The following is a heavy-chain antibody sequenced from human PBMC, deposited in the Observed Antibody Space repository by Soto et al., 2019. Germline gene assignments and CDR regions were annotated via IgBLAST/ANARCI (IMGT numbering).Heavy chain of an antibody. V-gene: IGHV3-30-3*01. CDR2: TSYDGSNK. Sequence: QVQLVESGGGVVQPGRSLRLSCAASGFTFSSYAMHWVRQAPGKGLEWVAVTSYDGSNKYYADSVKGRFTISRENSKNTLYLQMNSLRAEDTAVYYCARDRSQYYFDSSGGWSEMDYWGQGTLVTVSS. D-gene: IGHD3-22*01. CDR3: ARDRSQYYFDSSGGWSEMDY. CDR1: GFTFSSYA. J-gene: IGHJ4*02.